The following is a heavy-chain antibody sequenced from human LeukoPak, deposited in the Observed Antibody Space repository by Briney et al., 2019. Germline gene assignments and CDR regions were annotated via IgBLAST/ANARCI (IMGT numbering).Heavy chain of an antibody. J-gene: IGHJ4*02. CDR1: GFTFSSFA. Sequence: GGSLRLSCAASGFTFSSFAMSWVRQAPGKGLEWVSPISGSGGSTFYADSVKGRFTISRDNSKNTLYLQMNSLRAEDTAVYYCAKDTGSGSYPPGWGQGTLVTVSS. CDR2: ISGSGGST. V-gene: IGHV3-23*01. D-gene: IGHD1-26*01. CDR3: AKDTGSGSYPPG.